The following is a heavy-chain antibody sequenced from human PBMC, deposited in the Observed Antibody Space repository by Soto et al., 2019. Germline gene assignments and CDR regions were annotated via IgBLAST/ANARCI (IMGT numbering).Heavy chain of an antibody. CDR2: IWYDGSNK. Sequence: GXSLRLSCAASGFTLSSYGLHWFRQAPGKGLEWVAVIWYDGSNKYYADSVKGRFTISRDNSKNTLYPQMNSLRAEDTAIYYCAKYQPMTQPRPYFDYWGQGTLVTVS. J-gene: IGHJ4*02. CDR3: AKYQPMTQPRPYFDY. V-gene: IGHV3-33*06. D-gene: IGHD3-22*01. CDR1: GFTLSSYG.